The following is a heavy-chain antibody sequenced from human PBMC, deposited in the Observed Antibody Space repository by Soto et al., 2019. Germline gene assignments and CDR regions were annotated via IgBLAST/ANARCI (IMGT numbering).Heavy chain of an antibody. J-gene: IGHJ4*02. D-gene: IGHD2-2*01. CDR1: GYTFTSYY. Sequence: ASVKVSCKASGYTFTSYYMHWVRQAPGQGLEWMGIINPSGGSTSYAQKFQGRVTMTRDTSTSTVYMELSSLRSEDPAVYYCASSIVLVPADMAGTFDYWGQGILVTV. V-gene: IGHV1-46*01. CDR3: ASSIVLVPADMAGTFDY. CDR2: INPSGGST.